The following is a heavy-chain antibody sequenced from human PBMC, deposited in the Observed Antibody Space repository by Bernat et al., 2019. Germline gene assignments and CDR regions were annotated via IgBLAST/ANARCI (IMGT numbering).Heavy chain of an antibody. CDR2: IYPGDSDT. CDR1: GYSFTSYW. CDR3: ARHREPRNIRADY. V-gene: IGHV5-51*01. J-gene: IGHJ4*02. Sequence: EVQLVQSGAEVKKPGESLKISCKGSGYSFTSYWIGWVRQMPGKGLEWMGIIYPGDSDTRYSPSFQGQVTISADKSISTAYLKWSSLKASDTAMYYCARHREPRNIRADYRGQGSSVTVSS. D-gene: IGHD1-14*01.